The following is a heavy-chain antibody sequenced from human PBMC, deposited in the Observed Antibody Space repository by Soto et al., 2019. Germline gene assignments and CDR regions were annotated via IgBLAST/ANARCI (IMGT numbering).Heavy chain of an antibody. D-gene: IGHD4-17*01. CDR1: GYTFTSYD. Sequence: QVQLVESGAEVKRPGASVKVSGKASGYTFTSYDLNWVRQATGQGLEWIGWMSPNSGNTGYAQKFQGRVTMTTNTAMSTAYRELSSLTSEDTAVYYCARDYGGNSGWFDPWGQGTLVTVSS. V-gene: IGHV1-8*01. J-gene: IGHJ5*02. CDR3: ARDYGGNSGWFDP. CDR2: MSPNSGNT.